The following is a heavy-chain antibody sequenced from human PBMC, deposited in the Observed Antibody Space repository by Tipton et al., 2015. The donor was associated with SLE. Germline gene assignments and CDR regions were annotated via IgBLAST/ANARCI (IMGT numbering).Heavy chain of an antibody. CDR2: VWFDGSHK. CDR1: GFTFSSFV. J-gene: IGHJ6*03. Sequence: SGFTFSSFVMHWVRQAPGKGLEWVAVVWFDGSHKYYADSVKGRFTISRDNSKNALYLQMNSLRVEDTAVYYCARERRGVVGAEYYYYYMDVWGTGTTVTVSS. V-gene: IGHV3-33*01. D-gene: IGHD1-26*01. CDR3: ARERRGVVGAEYYYYYMDV.